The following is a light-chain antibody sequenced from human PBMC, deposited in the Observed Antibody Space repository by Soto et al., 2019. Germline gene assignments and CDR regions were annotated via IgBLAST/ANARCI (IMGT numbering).Light chain of an antibody. Sequence: QSVLTQPASVSGSPGQSITISCTGTSSVVGSYNLVSWYQQHPGKAPKLMIYEVSKRPSGVSNRFSGSKSGNTASLTISGLQAEDEADYYCCSYAGISAYVFGTGTKATVL. CDR2: EVS. CDR1: SSVVGSYNL. J-gene: IGLJ1*01. CDR3: CSYAGISAYV. V-gene: IGLV2-23*02.